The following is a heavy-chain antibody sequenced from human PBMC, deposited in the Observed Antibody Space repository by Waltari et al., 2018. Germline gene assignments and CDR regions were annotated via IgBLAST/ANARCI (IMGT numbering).Heavy chain of an antibody. CDR2: IGGTHSII. J-gene: IGHJ5*02. V-gene: IGHV3-21*03. CDR1: GFAYGDQY. CDR3: TRDLYGSGGDWFDP. Sequence: EVRLAASGGGLVKPGGSLGLSCTASGFAYGDQYMNWVRQAPGTGLEWVSSIGGTHSIIFYADSVKGRFTVSRDNAKNSLYLQMDNLRAEDSGLYFCTRDLYGSGGDWFDPWGQGTLVTVSS. D-gene: IGHD3-10*01.